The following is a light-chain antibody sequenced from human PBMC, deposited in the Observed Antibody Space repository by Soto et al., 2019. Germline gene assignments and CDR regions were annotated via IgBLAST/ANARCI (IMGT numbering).Light chain of an antibody. CDR1: QGISSW. J-gene: IGKJ1*01. Sequence: DIQMTQSPSSVSASVGERVTMPCRASQGISSWLVWYQQKPGKAPKLLIYAASSLQSGVPSRFSGSGSGTDFTLTISGLQPEDLATYYCQQANSFPWTFGQGTKVDIK. CDR3: QQANSFPWT. V-gene: IGKV1-12*01. CDR2: AAS.